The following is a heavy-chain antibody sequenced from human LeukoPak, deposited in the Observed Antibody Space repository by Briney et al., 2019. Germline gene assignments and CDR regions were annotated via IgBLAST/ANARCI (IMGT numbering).Heavy chain of an antibody. V-gene: IGHV1-3*01. Sequence: ASVKVSCKASGYIFTSYAMHWVRQAPGRRLEWMGWINAGNGNTKYSQKFQGRVTITRDTSATTVYMELSSLRSEDTAVYYCARDIDRVFNWFDPWGQGTLVTVSS. CDR2: INAGNGNT. CDR1: GYIFTSYA. J-gene: IGHJ5*02. D-gene: IGHD6-13*01. CDR3: ARDIDRVFNWFDP.